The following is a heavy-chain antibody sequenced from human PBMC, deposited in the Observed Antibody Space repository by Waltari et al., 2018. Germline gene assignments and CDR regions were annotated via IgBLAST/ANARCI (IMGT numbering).Heavy chain of an antibody. CDR3: AKDPGFCSGGSCSGAFDD. Sequence: EVQLVESGGGLVQPGRSLILSCSASGFKFDDYAMPWVRQTPGRCLEWVSGISWNSAAVGYVDSVKGRFTISRDNVKNSLYLQMNSLRPEDTALYYCAKDPGFCSGGSCSGAFDDWGQGTMVTVSS. CDR2: ISWNSAAV. CDR1: GFKFDDYA. J-gene: IGHJ3*01. D-gene: IGHD2-15*01. V-gene: IGHV3-9*01.